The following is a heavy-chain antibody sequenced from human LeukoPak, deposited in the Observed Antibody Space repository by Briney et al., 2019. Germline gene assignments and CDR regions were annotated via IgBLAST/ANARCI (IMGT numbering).Heavy chain of an antibody. CDR2: IYYSGST. Sequence: SQTLSLACTLAGGSLSSGDYYWGWIRQPPGKGLEWIGYIYYSGSTYYNPSLKSRVTIPVDTSKNQFSLKLSSVTAADTAVYYCARDSRYCSSTSCRYWGQGTLVTVSS. CDR1: GGSLSSGDYY. CDR3: ARDSRYCSSTSCRY. V-gene: IGHV4-30-4*08. J-gene: IGHJ4*02. D-gene: IGHD2-2*01.